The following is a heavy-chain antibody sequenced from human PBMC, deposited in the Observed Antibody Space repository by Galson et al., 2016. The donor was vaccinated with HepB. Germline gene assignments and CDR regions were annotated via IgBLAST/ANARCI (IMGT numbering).Heavy chain of an antibody. CDR3: VRDYSSMPDY. Sequence: SVKVSCKASGYTFTSSGISWVRQAPGQGLEWMGWISGYNGHIQYAQKFQDRVTVTADTSTSTAYMELRSLNSDDTAIYYCVRDYSSMPDYWGQGTLVTVSS. CDR2: ISGYNGHI. CDR1: GYTFTSSG. V-gene: IGHV1-18*01. J-gene: IGHJ4*02. D-gene: IGHD2-15*01.